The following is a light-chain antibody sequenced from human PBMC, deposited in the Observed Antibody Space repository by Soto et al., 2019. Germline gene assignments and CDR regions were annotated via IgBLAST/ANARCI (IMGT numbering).Light chain of an antibody. CDR3: SSRTSTSAVV. Sequence: QSALTQPASVSGSPGQSITISCTGTSSDVDVYSYVSWYQQHPGKAPKLMIYEASNRPSGISDRFSGSMSGNTASLTISGLQAEDEADYYCSSRTSTSAVVFGGGTKLTVL. CDR2: EAS. CDR1: SSDVDVYSY. V-gene: IGLV2-14*01. J-gene: IGLJ3*02.